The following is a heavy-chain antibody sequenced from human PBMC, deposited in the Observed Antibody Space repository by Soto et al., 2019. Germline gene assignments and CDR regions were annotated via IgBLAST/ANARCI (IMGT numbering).Heavy chain of an antibody. CDR2: IYHSGST. Sequence: QVQLQESGPGLVKPSGTLSLTCAVSGGSISSSNWWSWVRQPPGKGLEWIGEIYHSGSTNYNPSLKSRVTISVDKSKIQVSLKLSAVTAANTAVYYCARSLDFGVVMHYFDYWGQGTLVTVSS. CDR3: ARSLDFGVVMHYFDY. CDR1: GGSISSSNW. D-gene: IGHD3-3*01. J-gene: IGHJ4*02. V-gene: IGHV4-4*02.